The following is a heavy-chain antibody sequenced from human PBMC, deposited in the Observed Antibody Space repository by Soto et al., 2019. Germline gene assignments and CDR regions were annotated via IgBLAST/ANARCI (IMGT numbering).Heavy chain of an antibody. J-gene: IGHJ4*02. D-gene: IGHD3-3*01. CDR1: GGTFSSYA. CDR3: AKPADSWSGYYSY. V-gene: IGHV1-69*13. Sequence: SVKVSCKASGGTFSSYAISWVRQARGQGLEWMGGIIPIFGTANYAQKFQGRVTITADESTSTAYMELSSLRAEDTAVYYCAKPADSWSGYYSYWGQGTLVTVSS. CDR2: IIPIFGTA.